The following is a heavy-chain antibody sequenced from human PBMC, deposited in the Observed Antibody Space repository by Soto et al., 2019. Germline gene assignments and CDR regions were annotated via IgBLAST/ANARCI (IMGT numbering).Heavy chain of an antibody. CDR2: ISRDGGTK. J-gene: IGHJ4*02. Sequence: QVQLVESGGGVVQPGRALRLSCAASGFTVSSYGMHWVRQAPGKGLEWVAVISRDGGTKYYADSVKGRFTISRDNSGNTLFLEMNSLRGDDMAVYYCTGEVASGYWGQGTLVTVS. CDR3: TGEVASGY. D-gene: IGHD2-8*02. CDR1: GFTVSSYG. V-gene: IGHV3-30*03.